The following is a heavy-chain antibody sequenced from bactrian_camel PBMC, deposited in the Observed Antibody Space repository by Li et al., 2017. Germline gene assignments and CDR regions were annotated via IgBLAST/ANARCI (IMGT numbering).Heavy chain of an antibody. D-gene: IGHD2*01. V-gene: IGHV3S9*01. CDR3: AAARVIGRCSVLLGTFARNLVTV. Sequence: HVQLVESGGASVQTGGSLRLSCSASRYASTYGRYCQAWFRQAPGREREGIAAIDFDDGKVYASSVKGRFTISHDSGNQTVYLQMNNLKPEDTALYYCAAARVIGRCSVLLGTFARNLVTVWGQGTQVTVS. CDR2: IDFDDGK. J-gene: IGHJ4*01. CDR1: RYASTYGRYC.